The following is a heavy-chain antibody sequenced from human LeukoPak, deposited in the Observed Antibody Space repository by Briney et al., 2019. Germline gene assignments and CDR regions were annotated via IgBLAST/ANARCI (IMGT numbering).Heavy chain of an antibody. D-gene: IGHD6-6*01. V-gene: IGHV1-2*02. CDR1: GYTFTGYY. CDR2: INPDSGDT. J-gene: IGHJ4*02. CDR3: AKDRIISSSDFDY. Sequence: ASVTVSCKASGYTFTGYYLHWVRQAPGQGLEWMGWINPDSGDTNYAQKFQGRVTMTRDTSVSTAYMELSRLRSDDTAVYYCAKDRIISSSDFDYWGQGTLVTVSS.